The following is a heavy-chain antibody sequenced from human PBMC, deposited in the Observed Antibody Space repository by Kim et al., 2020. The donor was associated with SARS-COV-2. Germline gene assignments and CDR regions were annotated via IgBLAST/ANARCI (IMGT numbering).Heavy chain of an antibody. CDR2: IYSGGST. J-gene: IGHJ4*02. V-gene: IGHV3-66*01. CDR1: GFTVSSNY. D-gene: IGHD3-9*01. Sequence: GGSLRLSCAASGFTVSSNYMSWVRQAPGKGLEWVSVIYSGGSTYYADSVKGRFTISRDNSKNTLYLQMNSLRAEDTAVYYCASSDYDILTGYTYYFDYWGQGTLGTVSS. CDR3: ASSDYDILTGYTYYFDY.